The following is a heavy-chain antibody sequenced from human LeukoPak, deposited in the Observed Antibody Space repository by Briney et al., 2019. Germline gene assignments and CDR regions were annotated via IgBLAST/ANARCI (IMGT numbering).Heavy chain of an antibody. CDR2: INSDGSST. J-gene: IGHJ4*02. D-gene: IGHD1-26*01. CDR3: ARGGHRRGYYFDY. CDR1: GFTFSSYW. Sequence: GGSLRLSCAASGFTFSSYWMHWVRHAPGKGLVWVSRINSDGSSTSYADSVKGRFTISRDSAKNTLYLQMNSLRAEDTAVYYCARGGHRRGYYFDYWGQGTLVTVSS. V-gene: IGHV3-74*01.